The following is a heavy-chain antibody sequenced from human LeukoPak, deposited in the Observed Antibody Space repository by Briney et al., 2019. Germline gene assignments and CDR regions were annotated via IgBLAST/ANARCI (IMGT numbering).Heavy chain of an antibody. Sequence: ASVKVSCKASGYTFTGYYMHWVRHAPGQGLELMGWINPNSGGTNYAQKFQGRVTMTRDTSISTAYMELSRLRSDDTAVYYCARGGNWNDEPIDYWGQGTLVTVSS. CDR3: ARGGNWNDEPIDY. CDR1: GYTFTGYY. CDR2: INPNSGGT. J-gene: IGHJ4*02. V-gene: IGHV1-2*02. D-gene: IGHD1-1*01.